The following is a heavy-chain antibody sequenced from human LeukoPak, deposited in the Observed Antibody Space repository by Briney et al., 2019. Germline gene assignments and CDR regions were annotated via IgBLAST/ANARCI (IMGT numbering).Heavy chain of an antibody. Sequence: KAGGSLRLSCAASGFTFSDYGMHWVRQAPGKGLEWLSFIRYDGSSKYYADSVKGRFTISRDNSKNTLYLQMNSLRAEDRAVYYCAKDPNYYYGSATYSNYFDHWGQGTLVTVSS. CDR1: GFTFSDYG. CDR3: AKDPNYYYGSATYSNYFDH. CDR2: IRYDGSSK. J-gene: IGHJ4*02. D-gene: IGHD3-10*01. V-gene: IGHV3-30*02.